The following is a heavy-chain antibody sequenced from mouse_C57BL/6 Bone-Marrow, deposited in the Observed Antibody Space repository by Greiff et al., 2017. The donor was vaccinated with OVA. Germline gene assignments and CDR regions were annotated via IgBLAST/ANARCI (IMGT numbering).Heavy chain of an antibody. J-gene: IGHJ2*01. CDR2: IYPGGGYT. Sequence: QVQLKESGAELVRPGTSGKGAWKASPYTFTHYVIGWAKQRPGHGLEWIGDIYPGGGYTNYNEKFKGKATLTADKSSSTAYMQFSSLTSEDSAIYYCARSSTTVVFDYWGQGTTLTVSS. D-gene: IGHD1-1*01. CDR1: PYTFTHYV. CDR3: ARSSTTVVFDY. V-gene: IGHV1-63*01.